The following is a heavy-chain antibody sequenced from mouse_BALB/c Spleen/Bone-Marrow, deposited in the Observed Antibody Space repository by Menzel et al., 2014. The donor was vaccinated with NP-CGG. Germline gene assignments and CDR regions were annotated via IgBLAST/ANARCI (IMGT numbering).Heavy chain of an antibody. Sequence: VQLQQSGAELVKPGASVKLSCKASGYTFTTYWMHWVRLRPGQGFDWIGEINPSSGGTYYNERFRRKATLTVDKSSSIAYMQLSSLTSEDSAVYYCTIEYGITTKDYYALDYWGQGTSVTVSS. CDR3: TIEYGITTKDYYALDY. J-gene: IGHJ4*01. V-gene: IGHV1S16*01. D-gene: IGHD2-4*01. CDR1: GYTFTTYW. CDR2: INPSSGGT.